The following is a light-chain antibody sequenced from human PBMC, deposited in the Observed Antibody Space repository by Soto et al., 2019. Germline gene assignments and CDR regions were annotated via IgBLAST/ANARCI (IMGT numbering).Light chain of an antibody. CDR2: AAS. CDR1: QSISSY. Sequence: ILMTQSPSSFSASPGDRVTITFRASQSISSYLNWYQQKPGKAPKLLIYAASSLQSGVPSRFSGSGSGTDFTLTISSLQPEDFATYYCQQSYSTPLTFGGGTKVDI. V-gene: IGKV1-39*01. CDR3: QQSYSTPLT. J-gene: IGKJ4*01.